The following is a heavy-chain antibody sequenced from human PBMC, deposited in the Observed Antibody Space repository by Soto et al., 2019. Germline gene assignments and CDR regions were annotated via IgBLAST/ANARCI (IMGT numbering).Heavy chain of an antibody. D-gene: IGHD1-26*01. CDR2: IYYRGST. CDR1: GGCISSHY. V-gene: IGHV4-59*11. Sequence: KSXATLSLTCTVSGGCISSHYWSWVRQAPGKGLEWIGHIYYRGSTTYNPSLRSRSTISVDTSNNQFSLKLNSVTTADTAVYYCARDGREASGMDVWGQGTKVTVSS. CDR3: ARDGREASGMDV. J-gene: IGHJ6*02.